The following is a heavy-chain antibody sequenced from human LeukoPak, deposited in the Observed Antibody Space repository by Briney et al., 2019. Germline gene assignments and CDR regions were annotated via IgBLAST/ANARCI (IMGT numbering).Heavy chain of an antibody. CDR2: ISGNGGTT. Sequence: GGSLRLSCAASGFTFSSYAMSWVRQAPGKGLEWVSAISGNGGTTYYADSVKGRFTISRDNSKNSFYLQMNSLRAEDTAVYFCXXXRVSSSTWYSTYYYLFYMDFWGKGTTVTVSS. CDR1: GFTFSSYA. D-gene: IGHD1-1*01. J-gene: IGHJ6*03. V-gene: IGHV3-23*01. CDR3: XXXRVSSSTWYSTYYYLFYMDF.